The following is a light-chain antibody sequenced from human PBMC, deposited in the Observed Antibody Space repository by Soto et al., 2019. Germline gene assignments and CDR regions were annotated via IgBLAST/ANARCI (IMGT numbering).Light chain of an antibody. CDR2: GNT. Sequence: QSVLTQPPSVSGATGQRVIVSCTGTSSNVGEGYDVQWYQQLPGTAPKLLIYGNTNRPSGVPDRLSGSKSGTSASLAIDGLQAEDDADYYCQSYDSSLSAAVFGGGTKLTVL. J-gene: IGLJ3*02. CDR1: SSNVGEGYD. CDR3: QSYDSSLSAAV. V-gene: IGLV1-40*01.